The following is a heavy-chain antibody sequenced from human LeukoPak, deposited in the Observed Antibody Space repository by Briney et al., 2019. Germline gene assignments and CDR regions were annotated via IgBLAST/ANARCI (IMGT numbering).Heavy chain of an antibody. V-gene: IGHV3-33*06. J-gene: IGHJ4*02. CDR3: VKDGEGATGIDN. D-gene: IGHD1-26*01. CDR1: GFTFSSYC. Sequence: GGSLRLSCAASGFTFSSYCMHWVRQAPGKRLEWVAVIWYDGSNKYNADSVKGVFTISRANSKNMLLLQLTSLSAEETAVSYCVKDGEGATGIDNWGQRSLVTASS. CDR2: IWYDGSNK.